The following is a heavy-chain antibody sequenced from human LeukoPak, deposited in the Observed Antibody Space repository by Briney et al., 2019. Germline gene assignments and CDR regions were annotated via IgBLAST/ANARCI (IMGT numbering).Heavy chain of an antibody. Sequence: ASVKVSCKAAGYSFSNYGISWVRQAPGQGLEWMGWISSYNGNINYAQKFQGRVSMTTDTLTTTVYMELRSLTLDDAAVYYCARRAFSRLNTTMHVLQYYYYGMDVWGQGTTVSVSS. CDR1: GYSFSNYG. CDR3: ARRAFSRLNTTMHVLQYYYYGMDV. D-gene: IGHD5-18*01. CDR2: ISSYNGNI. V-gene: IGHV1-18*01. J-gene: IGHJ6*02.